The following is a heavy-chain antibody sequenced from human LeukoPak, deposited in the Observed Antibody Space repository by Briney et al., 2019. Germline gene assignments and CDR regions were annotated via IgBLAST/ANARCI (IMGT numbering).Heavy chain of an antibody. CDR2: INHSGST. J-gene: IGHJ2*01. V-gene: IGHV4-34*01. Sequence: SETLSLTCAVYGGSFSGYYWSWIRQPPGKGLEWIGEINHSGSTNYNPSLKSRVTISVDTSKNQFSLKLSSVTAAVTAVYYRARGRRAYYYDSSARLGWYFDLWGRGTLVTVSS. D-gene: IGHD3-22*01. CDR1: GGSFSGYY. CDR3: ARGRRAYYYDSSARLGWYFDL.